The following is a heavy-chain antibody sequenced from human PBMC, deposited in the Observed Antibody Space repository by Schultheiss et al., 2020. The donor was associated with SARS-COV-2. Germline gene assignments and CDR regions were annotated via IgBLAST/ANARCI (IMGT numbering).Heavy chain of an antibody. Sequence: ASVKVSCKASGYTFTSYAMHWVRQAPGQRLEWMGWINAGNGNTKYSQKFQGRVTITRDTSASTAYMELSSLRSEDTAVYYCARVARIAVAGTLRYWGQGTLVTVSS. CDR3: ARVARIAVAGTLRY. J-gene: IGHJ4*02. CDR2: INAGNGNT. D-gene: IGHD6-19*01. CDR1: GYTFTSYA. V-gene: IGHV1-3*01.